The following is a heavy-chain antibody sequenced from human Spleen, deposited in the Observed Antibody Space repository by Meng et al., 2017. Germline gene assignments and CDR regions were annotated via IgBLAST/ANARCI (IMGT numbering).Heavy chain of an antibody. D-gene: IGHD3-9*01. V-gene: IGHV3-74*03. J-gene: IGHJ4*02. CDR3: ARDADWVIFDH. CDR1: GFTFSSYN. Sequence: SCAASGFTFSSYNMHWVRQTPGEGLVWVSRINTDASITTYADSVKRRFTISRDDAKNTVYLQMNSLRAEDTAVYYCARDADWVIFDHWGQGALVTVSS. CDR2: INTDASIT.